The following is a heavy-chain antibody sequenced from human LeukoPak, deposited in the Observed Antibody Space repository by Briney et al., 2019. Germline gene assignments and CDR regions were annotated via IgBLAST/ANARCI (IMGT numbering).Heavy chain of an antibody. V-gene: IGHV4-38-2*01. CDR3: ATLYNWNDATTRAFDI. CDR2: IYHSGST. D-gene: IGHD1-1*01. CDR1: GYSISSGYY. Sequence: SETLSLTCAVSGYSISSGYYWGWIRQPPGKGLEWIGSIYHSGSTYYNPSLKSRVTISVDTSKNQFSLKLSSVTAADTAMYYCATLYNWNDATTRAFDIWGQGTMVTVSS. J-gene: IGHJ3*02.